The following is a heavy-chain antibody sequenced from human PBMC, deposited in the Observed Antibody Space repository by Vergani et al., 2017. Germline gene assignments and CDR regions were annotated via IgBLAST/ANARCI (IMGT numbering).Heavy chain of an antibody. CDR1: GGSISSYY. D-gene: IGHD4-17*01. V-gene: IGHV4-59*01. CDR2: IYYSGST. CDR3: ARVMDYGDYNHP. J-gene: IGHJ5*02. Sequence: QVQLQESGPGLVKPSETLSLTCTVSGGSISSYYWSWIRQPPGKGLEWIGYIYYSGSTNYNPSLKSRVTISVDTSKNQFSLKLSAVTAADTAVYYCARVMDYGDYNHPWGQGTLVTVSS.